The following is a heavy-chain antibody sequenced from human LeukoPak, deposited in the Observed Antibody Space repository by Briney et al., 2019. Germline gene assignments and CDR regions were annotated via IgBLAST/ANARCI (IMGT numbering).Heavy chain of an antibody. CDR1: GGSFSGYY. CDR2: INHRGST. D-gene: IGHD3-3*01. CDR3: ARGDFWSGYYRTIHWYFDL. V-gene: IGHV4-34*01. J-gene: IGHJ2*01. Sequence: SETLSLTCAVYGGSFSGYYWSWIRQPPGKGLEWIGEINHRGSTNYNPSLKSRVTISVDTSKNQFSLKLSSVTAADTAVYYCARGDFWSGYYRTIHWYFDLWGRGTLVSVSS.